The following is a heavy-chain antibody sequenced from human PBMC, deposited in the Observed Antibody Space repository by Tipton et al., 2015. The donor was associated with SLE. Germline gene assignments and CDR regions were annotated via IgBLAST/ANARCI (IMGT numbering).Heavy chain of an antibody. CDR1: GGSISSGSYY. CDR2: IYTSGST. CDR3: ARGHADHRA. Sequence: TLSLTCTVSGGSISSGSYYWSWIRQPAGKGLEWIGYIYTSGSTNYNPSLKSRVTISVDTSKNQFSLKLTSMTAADTAVYYCARGHADHRAWGQGTLVTVSS. J-gene: IGHJ4*02. D-gene: IGHD1-14*01. V-gene: IGHV4-61*09.